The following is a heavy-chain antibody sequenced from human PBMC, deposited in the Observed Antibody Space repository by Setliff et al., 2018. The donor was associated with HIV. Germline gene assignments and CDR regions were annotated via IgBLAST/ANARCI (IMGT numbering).Heavy chain of an antibody. CDR2: ISPTGNT. J-gene: IGHJ4*02. D-gene: IGHD5-12*01. V-gene: IGHV4-59*03. Sequence: SETLSLTCSVSGASISSYYWSWIRQPPGKGLEWIGYISPTGNTNYNPSLKSRVTISTDTSKNRFSLNVRSVTAADTAVYFCAKSSPSIGYISDHWGQGTLVTVSS. CDR3: AKSSPSIGYISDH. CDR1: GASISSYY.